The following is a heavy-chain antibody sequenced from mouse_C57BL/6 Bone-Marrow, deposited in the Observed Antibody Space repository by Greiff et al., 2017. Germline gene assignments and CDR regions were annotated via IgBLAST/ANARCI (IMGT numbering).Heavy chain of an antibody. CDR3: ARGDWDGGDYFDY. J-gene: IGHJ2*01. CDR2: IDPNRGGT. CDR1: GYTFTSYW. V-gene: IGHV1-72*01. D-gene: IGHD4-1*01. Sequence: QVQLQQPGAELVKPGASVKLSCKASGYTFTSYWMHWVKQRPGRGLEWIGRIDPNRGGTKYNEKFKSKATLTVDKPSSTAYMQLSSLTSEDSAVYYCARGDWDGGDYFDYWGQGTTLTVSS.